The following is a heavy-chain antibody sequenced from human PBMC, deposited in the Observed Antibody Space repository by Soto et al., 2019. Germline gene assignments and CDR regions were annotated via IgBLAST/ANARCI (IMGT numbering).Heavy chain of an antibody. Sequence: SETLSLTCAVYGGSFSGYYWSWIRQPPGKGLEWIGEINHSGSTNYNPSLKSRVTISVDRSKNQFSLKLSSVTAADTAVYYCASGGRGSYYYWGQGTLVTVSS. CDR1: GGSFSGYY. D-gene: IGHD1-26*01. J-gene: IGHJ4*02. CDR2: INHSGST. V-gene: IGHV4-34*01. CDR3: ASGGRGSYYY.